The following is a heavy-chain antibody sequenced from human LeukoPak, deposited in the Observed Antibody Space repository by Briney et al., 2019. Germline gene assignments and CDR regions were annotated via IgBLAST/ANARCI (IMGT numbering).Heavy chain of an antibody. J-gene: IGHJ5*02. D-gene: IGHD6-19*01. CDR3: ARQLIAVAGTGFDP. CDR2: MNPNSGNT. CDR1: GYTFTSYD. Sequence: ASVKVSCKASGYTFTSYDINWVRQATGQGLEWMGWMNPNSGNTGYAQKFQGRVTITRNTSISTAYMELSSLRSEDTAVYYCARQLIAVAGTGFDPWGQGTLVTVSS. V-gene: IGHV1-8*03.